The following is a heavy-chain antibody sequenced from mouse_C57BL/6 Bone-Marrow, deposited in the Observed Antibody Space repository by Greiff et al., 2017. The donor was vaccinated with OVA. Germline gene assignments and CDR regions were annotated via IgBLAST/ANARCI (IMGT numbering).Heavy chain of an antibody. CDR2: IHPNSGST. V-gene: IGHV1-64*01. CDR3: ASQPPYYSNYDY. CDR1: GYTFTSYW. Sequence: QVQLQQPGAELVKPGASVKLSCTASGYTFTSYWMHWVKQRPGQGLEWIGMIHPNSGSTNYNEKFKSKATLTVDKSSSTAYMPLSSLPSEDAAVYYCASQPPYYSNYDYWGQGTSLTVSS. D-gene: IGHD2-5*01. J-gene: IGHJ2*02.